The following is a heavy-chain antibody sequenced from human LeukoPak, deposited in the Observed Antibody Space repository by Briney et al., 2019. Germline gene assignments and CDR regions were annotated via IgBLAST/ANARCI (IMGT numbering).Heavy chain of an antibody. V-gene: IGHV3-21*01. CDR3: ARLDITMIVVVSPNYYYYMDV. J-gene: IGHJ6*03. CDR1: GFTFSSYS. D-gene: IGHD3-22*01. Sequence: GGSLRLSCAASGFTFSSYSMNWVRQAPGKGLEWVSSISSSSSYIYYADSVKGRFTISRDNAKNSLYLQMNILRAEDTAVYYCARLDITMIVVVSPNYYYYMDVWGKGTTVTVSS. CDR2: ISSSSSYI.